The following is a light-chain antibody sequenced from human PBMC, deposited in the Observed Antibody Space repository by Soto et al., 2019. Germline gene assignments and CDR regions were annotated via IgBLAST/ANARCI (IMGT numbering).Light chain of an antibody. CDR1: QSISSY. CDR3: LQHNSYPPT. V-gene: IGKV1-17*01. CDR2: AAC. Sequence: IHMTHSPSSLSASLGARVTITVRASQSISSYLNWYQKQPGKAPKLMIYAACSLQGVVPSSFSGSGCGKEFTLTISSLQPEDFANYCCLQHNSYPPTFGQGTKVDIK. J-gene: IGKJ1*01.